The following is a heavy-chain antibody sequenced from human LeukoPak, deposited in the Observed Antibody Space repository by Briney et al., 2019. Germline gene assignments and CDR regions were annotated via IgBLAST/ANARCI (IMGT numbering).Heavy chain of an antibody. CDR2: ISAYNGNT. D-gene: IGHD5-12*01. Sequence: ASVKVSCKASGYTFTSYGISWVRQAPGQGLEWMGWISAYNGNTNYAQKLQGRVTMTTDTSTSTAYMELRSLRSDDTAVYYCAIGWLRLLGLGSFGYWGQGTLVTVSS. V-gene: IGHV1-18*01. CDR1: GYTFTSYG. J-gene: IGHJ4*02. CDR3: AIGWLRLLGLGSFGY.